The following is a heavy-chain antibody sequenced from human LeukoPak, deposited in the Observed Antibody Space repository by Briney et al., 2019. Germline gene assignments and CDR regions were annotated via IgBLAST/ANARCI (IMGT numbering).Heavy chain of an antibody. CDR1: GGSISSGGYY. CDR2: IYYSGST. D-gene: IGHD3-22*01. J-gene: IGHJ4*02. V-gene: IGHV4-31*03. Sequence: SQTLSLTCTVSGGSISSGGYYWSWIRQHPGKGLEWIGYIYYSGSTYYNPSLKSRVTISVDTSKNQFSLKLSSVTAADTAVYYCARVAYYDSRGYYYGEGTFDYWGQGTLVTVSS. CDR3: ARVAYYDSRGYYYGEGTFDY.